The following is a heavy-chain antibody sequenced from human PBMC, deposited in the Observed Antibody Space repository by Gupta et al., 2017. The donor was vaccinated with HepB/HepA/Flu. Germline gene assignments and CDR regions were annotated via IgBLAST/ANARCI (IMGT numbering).Heavy chain of an antibody. CDR1: GFTFGDYA. CDR3: TRDHHDYGDYVFDY. D-gene: IGHD4-17*01. J-gene: IGHJ4*02. Sequence: EVQLVESGGGLVQPGRSLRLSCTASGFTFGDYAMSWVRQAPGKGLEWVGCIRSNEYGGTTEYAASVKGRFNISRDDSKSIAYLQMNSLKTEDTAVYYCTRDHHDYGDYVFDYWGQGTLVTVSS. V-gene: IGHV3-49*04. CDR2: IRSNEYGGTT.